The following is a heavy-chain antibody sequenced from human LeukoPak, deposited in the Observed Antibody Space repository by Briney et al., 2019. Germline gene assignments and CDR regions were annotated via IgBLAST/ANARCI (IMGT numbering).Heavy chain of an antibody. J-gene: IGHJ1*01. CDR3: ARVPLSDSSGHYYPH. CDR1: GYTFTGYY. CDR2: INPNSGGT. D-gene: IGHD3-22*01. V-gene: IGHV1-2*06. Sequence: GASVKVSCKASGYTFTGYYMHWVRQAPGQGLEWMGRINPNSGGTNYAQKFQGRVTMTRDTSISTAYMELSSLRSEDTAVYYCARVPLSDSSGHYYPHWGQGTLVTVSS.